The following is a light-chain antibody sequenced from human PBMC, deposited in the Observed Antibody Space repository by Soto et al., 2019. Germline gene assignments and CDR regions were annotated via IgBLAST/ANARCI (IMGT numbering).Light chain of an antibody. CDR2: AAS. CDR3: PHSYSTPRT. CDR1: QSITSY. V-gene: IGKV1-39*01. Sequence: DIQMTQSPSSLSASVGDRVTITCRASQSITSYLNWYQQKPGKAPKLLIYAASSLQCGVPSRFSGSRSGTDFTLTIICLQPEEFASYDCPHSYSTPRTFGQGTKVEVE. J-gene: IGKJ1*01.